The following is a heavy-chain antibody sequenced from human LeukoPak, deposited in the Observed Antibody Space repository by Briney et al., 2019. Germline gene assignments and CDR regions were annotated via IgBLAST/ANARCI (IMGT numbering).Heavy chain of an antibody. J-gene: IGHJ4*02. CDR2: FGGSGGGP. CDR3: AKARGATVNDPADY. D-gene: IGHD1-26*01. V-gene: IGHV3-23*01. CDR1: GFSFSVYA. Sequence: GGSLRLSCAASGFSFSVYAMNWVRQAPGKGLEWVSSFGGSGGGPWHAASVKGRFSISRDNSKNTLYLQMSSLSDEDTALYYCAKARGATVNDPADYWGQGTLVTVSS.